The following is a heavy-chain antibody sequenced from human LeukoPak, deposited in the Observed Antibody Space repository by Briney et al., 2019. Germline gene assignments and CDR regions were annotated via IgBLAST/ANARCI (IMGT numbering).Heavy chain of an antibody. Sequence: SETLSLTRTVSGGSISSYYWSWIRQPPGKGLEWIGYIYYSGSTNYNPSLKSRVTISVDTSKNQFSLKLSSVTAADTAVYYCARHGYSSGWYGGFDYWGQGTLVTVSS. V-gene: IGHV4-59*08. CDR2: IYYSGST. CDR1: GGSISSYY. CDR3: ARHGYSSGWYGGFDY. D-gene: IGHD6-19*01. J-gene: IGHJ4*02.